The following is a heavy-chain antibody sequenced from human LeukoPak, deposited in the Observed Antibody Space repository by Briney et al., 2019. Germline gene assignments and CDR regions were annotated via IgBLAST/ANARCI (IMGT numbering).Heavy chain of an antibody. CDR3: AKTRGYSSSSLDY. CDR2: ISGSGGST. J-gene: IGHJ4*02. Sequence: PGGSLRLSCAASGFTFSSYAMSWVRQAPGKGLEWVSAISGSGGSTYYADPVKGRFTISRDNSKNTLYLQMNSLRAEDTAVYYCAKTRGYSSSSLDYWGQGTLVTVSS. CDR1: GFTFSSYA. V-gene: IGHV3-23*01. D-gene: IGHD6-6*01.